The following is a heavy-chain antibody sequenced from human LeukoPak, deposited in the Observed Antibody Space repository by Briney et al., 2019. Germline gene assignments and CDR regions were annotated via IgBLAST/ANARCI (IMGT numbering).Heavy chain of an antibody. V-gene: IGHV4-38-2*01. J-gene: IGHJ2*01. D-gene: IGHD6-19*01. CDR3: ARAGYSSGWTAGWYFDL. Sequence: SETLSLTCAVSGYSISSGYYWGWIRQPPGKGLEWIGSIYHSGSTYYNPSLKSRVTISVGTSKNQFSLKLSSVTAADTAVYYCARAGYSSGWTAGWYFDLWGRGTLVTVSS. CDR1: GYSISSGYY. CDR2: IYHSGST.